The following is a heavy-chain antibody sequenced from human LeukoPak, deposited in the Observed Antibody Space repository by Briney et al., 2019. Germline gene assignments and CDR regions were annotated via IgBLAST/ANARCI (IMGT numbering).Heavy chain of an antibody. D-gene: IGHD3-10*01. J-gene: IGHJ4*02. CDR2: IYYSVDT. CDR1: GASVSSYY. CDR3: ARVRVGGTIYYFGY. V-gene: IGHV4-59*02. Sequence: SEALSLTCTVPGASVSSYYWSWIRQPPGERLEWIGYIYYSVDTVYNTSPASRATLPVDTSKNQFSLRLTSVNAADTAVYYCARVRVGGTIYYFGYWGKGTLVSV.